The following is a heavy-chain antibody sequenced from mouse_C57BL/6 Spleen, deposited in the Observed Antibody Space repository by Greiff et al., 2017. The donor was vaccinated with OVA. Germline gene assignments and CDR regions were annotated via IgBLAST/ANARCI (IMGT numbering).Heavy chain of an antibody. D-gene: IGHD1-1*01. V-gene: IGHV1-69*01. CDR2: IDPSDSYT. CDR1: GYTFTSYW. Sequence: VQLQQPGAELVMPGASVKLSCKASGYTFTSYWMHWVKQRPGQGLEWIGEIDPSDSYTNYNQKFKGKSTLTVDKSSSTAYMQLSSLTSEDSAVYYCARWGTTVVPYAMDYWGQGTSVTVSS. CDR3: ARWGTTVVPYAMDY. J-gene: IGHJ4*01.